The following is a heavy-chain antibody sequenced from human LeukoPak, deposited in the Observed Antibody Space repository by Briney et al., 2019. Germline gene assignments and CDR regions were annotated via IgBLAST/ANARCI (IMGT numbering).Heavy chain of an antibody. Sequence: QSGGSLRLSCAASGFTFSSYSMNWVRQAPGKGLEWVSYVSSSSGTIFYADSVKGRFTVSRDNAKNSLYLQMNSLSDEDTAVYFCARGTIYYDSSGDYGIVYWGEGALVTVSS. CDR3: ARGTIYYDSSGDYGIVY. J-gene: IGHJ4*02. CDR2: VSSSSGTI. CDR1: GFTFSSYS. V-gene: IGHV3-48*02. D-gene: IGHD3-22*01.